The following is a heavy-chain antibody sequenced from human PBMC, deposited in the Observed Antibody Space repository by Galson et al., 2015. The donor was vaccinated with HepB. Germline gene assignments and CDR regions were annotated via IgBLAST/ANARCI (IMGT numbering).Heavy chain of an antibody. CDR2: ISYDGSNK. D-gene: IGHD3-10*01. CDR3: ARELLWFGELLGGFDY. CDR1: GFTFSSYA. Sequence: SLRLSCAASGFTFSSYAMHWVRQAPGKGLEWVAVISYDGSNKYYADSVKGRFTISRDNSKNTLYLQMNSLRAEDTAVYYCARELLWFGELLGGFDYWGQGTLVTVSS. J-gene: IGHJ4*02. V-gene: IGHV3-30-3*01.